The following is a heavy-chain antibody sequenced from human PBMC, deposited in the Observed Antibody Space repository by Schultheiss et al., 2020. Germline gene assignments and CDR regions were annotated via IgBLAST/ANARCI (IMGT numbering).Heavy chain of an antibody. V-gene: IGHV3-33*03. Sequence: GGSLRLSCAASGFTFSSYAMHWVRQAPGKGLEWVAVIWYDGSNKYYADSVKGRFTISRDNAKNTLYLQMNSLRAEDTAVYYCAKNWGGRVTTFYYFDYWGQGSLVTVSS. CDR1: GFTFSSYA. CDR2: IWYDGSNK. CDR3: AKNWGGRVTTFYYFDY. D-gene: IGHD4-17*01. J-gene: IGHJ4*02.